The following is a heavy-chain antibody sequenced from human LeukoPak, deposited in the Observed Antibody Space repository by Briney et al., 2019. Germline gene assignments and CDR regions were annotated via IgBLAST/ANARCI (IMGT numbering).Heavy chain of an antibody. CDR2: INIDGSRT. J-gene: IGHJ6*03. V-gene: IGHV3-74*01. CDR1: GFIFTTYW. CDR3: AKDSGDIYYYYYMDV. D-gene: IGHD1-1*01. Sequence: GGSLRLSCAASGFIFTTYWMHWVRQAPGKGRVWVARINIDGSRTYYADSVKGRFTISRDNAKNTLYLQMNSLRAEDTAVYYCAKDSGDIYYYYYMDVWGKGTTVTVSS.